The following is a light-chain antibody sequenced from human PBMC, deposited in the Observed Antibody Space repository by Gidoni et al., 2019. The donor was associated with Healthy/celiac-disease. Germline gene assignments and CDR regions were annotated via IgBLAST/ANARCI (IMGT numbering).Light chain of an antibody. CDR2: EVS. J-gene: IGLJ1*01. CDR1: SSDFGGYNY. CDR3: SSYTSSSTEV. V-gene: IGLV2-14*01. Sequence: QSALTQPASVSGSPGQSITISCTGTSSDFGGYNYVSWYQQHPGNAPKLMIYEVSNRPSGVSNRFSGSKSGNTASLTISGLQAEDEADYYCSSYTSSSTEVFGTGTKVTVL.